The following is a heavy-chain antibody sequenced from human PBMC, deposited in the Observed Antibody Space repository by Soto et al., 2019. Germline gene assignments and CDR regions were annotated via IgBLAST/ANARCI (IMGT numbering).Heavy chain of an antibody. J-gene: IGHJ4*02. D-gene: IGHD3-10*01. CDR3: ARTETGDY. CDR2: INPNSGGT. CDR1: GYTFSDHY. Sequence: QVQLVPSGAEVKKPGASVKVSCNASGYTFSDHYMHWVRQAPGQGLEWMGWINPNSGGTKYARKIQGRVTMTSDTSISTAYMGLSRLTSDDTAVYYCARTETGDYWGQGTLVTVSS. V-gene: IGHV1-2*02.